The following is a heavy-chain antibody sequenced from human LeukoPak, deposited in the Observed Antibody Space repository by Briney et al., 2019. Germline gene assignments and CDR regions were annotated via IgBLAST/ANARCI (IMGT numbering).Heavy chain of an antibody. CDR3: ARDPAIYYYGSGSYDY. CDR2: IYYSGST. J-gene: IGHJ4*02. V-gene: IGHV4-39*07. Sequence: PSETLSLTCTVSGGSISSSSYYWGWIRQPPGKGLEWIGSIYYSGSTYYNPSLKSRVTISVDTSKNQFSLKLSSVTAADTAVYYCARDPAIYYYGSGSYDYWGQGTLVTVSS. D-gene: IGHD3-10*01. CDR1: GGSISSSSYY.